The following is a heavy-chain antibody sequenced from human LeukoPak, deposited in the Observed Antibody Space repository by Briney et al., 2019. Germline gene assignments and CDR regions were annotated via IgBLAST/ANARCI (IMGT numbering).Heavy chain of an antibody. CDR1: GFTFSSYW. CDR2: INSDGSTT. D-gene: IGHD2-2*01. CDR3: ASSTQISKYADY. J-gene: IGHJ4*02. Sequence: GGSLRLSCAASGFTFSSYWMHWVRQAPGKGLVWVSRINSDGSTTTYADSVRGRFTISRDNAKSTLYLQMNSLRAEDTAVYYCASSTQISKYADYWGQGALVTVSS. V-gene: IGHV3-74*01.